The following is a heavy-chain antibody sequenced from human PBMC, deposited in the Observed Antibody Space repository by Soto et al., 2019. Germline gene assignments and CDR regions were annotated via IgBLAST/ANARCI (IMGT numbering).Heavy chain of an antibody. Sequence: GGSLRLSCAASGFTFGRYWMTWVRQAPGKGLGWVANIGQDGSEEYCVDSVKGRFTISRDNAKNSLYLQMNGLRVEDTALYYCARELSGPARWDSWGQGTLVTVSS. D-gene: IGHD2-15*01. V-gene: IGHV3-7*01. CDR2: IGQDGSEE. J-gene: IGHJ4*02. CDR3: ARELSGPARWDS. CDR1: GFTFGRYW.